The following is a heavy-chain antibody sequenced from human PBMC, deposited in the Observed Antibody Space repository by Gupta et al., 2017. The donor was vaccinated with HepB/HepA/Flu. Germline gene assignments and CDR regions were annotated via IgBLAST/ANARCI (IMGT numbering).Heavy chain of an antibody. D-gene: IGHD6-6*01. Sequence: QVQLVQSGAEVKKPGSSVKVSCKASGGTFSSYAISWVRQAPGQGLEWMGGIIPIFGTANYAQKFQGRVTITADKSTSTAYMELSSLRSEDTAVYYCARGGGAARNYYYYYMDVWGKGTTVTVSS. CDR1: GGTFSSYA. CDR3: ARGGGAARNYYYYYMDV. V-gene: IGHV1-69*06. CDR2: IIPIFGTA. J-gene: IGHJ6*03.